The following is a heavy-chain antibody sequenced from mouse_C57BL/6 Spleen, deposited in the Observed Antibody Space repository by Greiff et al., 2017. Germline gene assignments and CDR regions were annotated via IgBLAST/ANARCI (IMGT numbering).Heavy chain of an antibody. V-gene: IGHV1-82*01. Sequence: QVQLKESGPELVKPGASVKISCKASGYAFRSSWMNWVKQRPGKGLEWIGRIYPGDGDTNYNGKFKGKATLTADKSSSTAYMQLSSLTSEDSAVYFCARSITTVVEGAWFAYWGQGTLDTVSA. CDR3: ARSITTVVEGAWFAY. CDR2: IYPGDGDT. J-gene: IGHJ3*01. CDR1: GYAFRSSW. D-gene: IGHD1-1*01.